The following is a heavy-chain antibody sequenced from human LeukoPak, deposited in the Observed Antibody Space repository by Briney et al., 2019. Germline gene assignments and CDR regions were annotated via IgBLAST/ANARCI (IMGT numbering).Heavy chain of an antibody. V-gene: IGHV4-59*11. J-gene: IGHJ5*02. CDR3: ARSPYSSSSWFDP. D-gene: IGHD6-6*01. CDR2: IYYSGST. CDR1: GGSISSHY. Sequence: SETLSLTCTVSGGSISSHYWSWIRQPPGKGPEWIGYIYYSGSTNYNPSLKSRVTISVDTSKDQFSLKLSSVTAADTAVYYCARSPYSSSSWFDPWGQGTLVTVSS.